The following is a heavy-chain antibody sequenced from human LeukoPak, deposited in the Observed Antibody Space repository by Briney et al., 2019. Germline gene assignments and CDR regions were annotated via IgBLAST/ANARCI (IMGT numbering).Heavy chain of an antibody. D-gene: IGHD6-13*01. Sequence: PSETLSLTCTVSGGSISSYYWSWIRQPPGKGLEWIGYIYYSGSTNYNPPLKSRVTISVDTSKNQFSLKLSSVTAADTAVYYCARVAYSSSWYTVGDYFDYWGQGTLVTVSS. CDR3: ARVAYSSSWYTVGDYFDY. CDR2: IYYSGST. CDR1: GGSISSYY. V-gene: IGHV4-59*01. J-gene: IGHJ4*02.